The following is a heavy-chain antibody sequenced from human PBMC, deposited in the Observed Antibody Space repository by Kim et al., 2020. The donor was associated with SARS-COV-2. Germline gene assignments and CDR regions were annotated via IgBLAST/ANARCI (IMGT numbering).Heavy chain of an antibody. V-gene: IGHV6-1*01. Sequence: EYAVSVKSRIAINPDTSKNQFSLQLSSVTPEDTAVYFCARGKPDYYGLDVWGQGTTVTVSS. J-gene: IGHJ6*02. CDR3: ARGKPDYYGLDV.